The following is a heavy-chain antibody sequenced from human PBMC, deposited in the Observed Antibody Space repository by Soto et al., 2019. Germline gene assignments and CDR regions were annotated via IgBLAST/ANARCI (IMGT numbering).Heavy chain of an antibody. Sequence: PGGFLRLCCVASGYTFSTHSMNWVRQAPGKGLEWVSYISSGGTSIYYADSVKGRFTISRDNAKNSLYLQMKSLRDEDTAVYYCARMYDFWSGFYPFDMWGQATTVTVSS. J-gene: IGHJ3*02. CDR1: GYTFSTHS. V-gene: IGHV3-48*02. CDR2: ISSGGTSI. D-gene: IGHD3-3*01. CDR3: ARMYDFWSGFYPFDM.